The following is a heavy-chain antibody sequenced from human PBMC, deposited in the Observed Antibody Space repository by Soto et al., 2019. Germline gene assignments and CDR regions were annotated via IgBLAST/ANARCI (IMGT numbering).Heavy chain of an antibody. CDR3: ERDGGAYCGYNCYSPTCDFHY. Sequence: QVQLVQSGAEVKKPGSSVKVSCKASGGTFSSYAISWVRQAPGQGLEWMGGIIPIFGTSNYAQKFQGRVTITADESTSTAHMELSSLRSEATTVYYCERDGGAYCGYNCYSPTCDFHYWGQGTLVTVSS. J-gene: IGHJ4*02. V-gene: IGHV1-69*01. CDR2: IIPIFGTS. CDR1: GGTFSSYA. D-gene: IGHD2-21*02.